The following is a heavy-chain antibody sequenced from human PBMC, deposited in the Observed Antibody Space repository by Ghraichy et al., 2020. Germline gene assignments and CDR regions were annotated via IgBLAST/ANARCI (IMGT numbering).Heavy chain of an antibody. D-gene: IGHD6-13*01. V-gene: IGHV3-23*01. Sequence: GGSLRLSCAASGFTFSGYAMSWVRQAPGKGLEWVAVISGGGGSTYYADSMKGRFTISRDNSKNTLYLQMNSLRAEDTAIYYCAKDETFIAALYYFDYWGQGTLVTVSS. CDR3: AKDETFIAALYYFDY. J-gene: IGHJ4*02. CDR2: ISGGGGST. CDR1: GFTFSGYA.